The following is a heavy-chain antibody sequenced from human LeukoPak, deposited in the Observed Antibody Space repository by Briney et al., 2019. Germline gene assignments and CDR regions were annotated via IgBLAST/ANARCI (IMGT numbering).Heavy chain of an antibody. V-gene: IGHV3-11*01. D-gene: IGHD2-21*02. J-gene: IGHJ4*02. CDR1: GFTFSDYY. CDR2: ISSSGSTI. CDR3: AGGWHPAYCVGDCRYFDY. Sequence: GGSLRLSCAASGFTFSDYYMSWIRQAPGKGLEWVSYISSSGSTIYYADSVKGRFTISRDNAKNSLYLQMNSLRAEDTAVYYCAGGWHPAYCVGDCRYFDYWGQGTLVTVSS.